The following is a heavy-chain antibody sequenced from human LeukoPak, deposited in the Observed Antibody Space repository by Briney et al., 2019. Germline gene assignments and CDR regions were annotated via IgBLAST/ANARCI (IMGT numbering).Heavy chain of an antibody. V-gene: IGHV3-23*01. CDR1: GFTFSSYA. D-gene: IGHD6-13*01. CDR2: ISGSGGST. Sequence: GGSLRLSCAASGFTFSSYAMSWVRQAPGKGLEWVSAISGSGGSTYYTDSVKGRFTISRDNSKNTLYLQMNSLRAEDTAVYYCARAIAAAGTRGAFDIWGQGTMVTVSS. J-gene: IGHJ3*02. CDR3: ARAIAAAGTRGAFDI.